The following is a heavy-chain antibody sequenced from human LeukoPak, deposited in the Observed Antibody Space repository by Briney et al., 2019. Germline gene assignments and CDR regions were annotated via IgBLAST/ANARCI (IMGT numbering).Heavy chain of an antibody. D-gene: IGHD4-23*01. J-gene: IGHJ4*02. V-gene: IGHV4-61*01. CDR3: ARVGLRWSTFDS. CDR1: GGSISSGCYY. Sequence: PSETLSLTCTVSGGSISSGCYYWSWIRQHPGKGLEWVGYVYYSGSTNYNPSLKSRVTISVDTSKNQFSLKLSSVTAADTAVYYCARVGLRWSTFDSWGQGTLVTVSS. CDR2: VYYSGST.